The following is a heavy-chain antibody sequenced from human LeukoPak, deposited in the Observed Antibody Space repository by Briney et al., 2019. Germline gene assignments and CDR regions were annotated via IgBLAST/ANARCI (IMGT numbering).Heavy chain of an antibody. D-gene: IGHD2-15*01. CDR1: GGTFSSYA. CDR2: IIPTFGTA. Sequence: SVKVSCKASGGTFSSYAISWVRQAPGQGLEWMGGIIPTFGTANYAQKFKGRVTITADKSTSTAYMELSSLRSEDTAVYYCARGRAYCSGGSCYSGKYYYGMDVWGKGTTVTVSS. V-gene: IGHV1-69*06. J-gene: IGHJ6*04. CDR3: ARGRAYCSGGSCYSGKYYYGMDV.